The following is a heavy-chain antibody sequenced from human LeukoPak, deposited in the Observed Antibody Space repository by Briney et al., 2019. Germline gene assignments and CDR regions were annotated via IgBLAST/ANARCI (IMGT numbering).Heavy chain of an antibody. D-gene: IGHD6-13*01. CDR2: IYYSGTT. Sequence: SETLSLTCTVSGGSTSSYYWSWIRQPPGKGLEWIGYIYYSGTTNYNPSLKSRVTISVDTSKNQFSLKLSAVTAADTAVYYCARGVYIAAAQYGYWGQGTLVTVSS. CDR1: GGSTSSYY. V-gene: IGHV4-59*01. CDR3: ARGVYIAAAQYGY. J-gene: IGHJ4*02.